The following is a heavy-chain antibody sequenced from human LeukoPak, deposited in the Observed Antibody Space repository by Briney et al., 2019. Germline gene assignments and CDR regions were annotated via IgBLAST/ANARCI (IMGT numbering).Heavy chain of an antibody. CDR3: ARDAMNNYYYYGMDV. CDR1: GGTFSSYA. D-gene: IGHD1/OR15-1a*01. V-gene: IGHV1-69*04. Sequence: SVKVSCKASGGTFSSYAISWVRQAPGQGLEWMGRIIPILGIANYAQKFQGRVTITADKSTSTAYMELSSLRSEDTAVYYCARDAMNNYYYYGMDVWGQGTTVTASS. CDR2: IIPILGIA. J-gene: IGHJ6*02.